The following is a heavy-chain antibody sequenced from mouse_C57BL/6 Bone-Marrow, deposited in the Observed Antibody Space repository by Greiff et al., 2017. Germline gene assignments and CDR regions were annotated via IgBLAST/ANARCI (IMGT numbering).Heavy chain of an antibody. CDR3: ASGYGSSYVWLAY. V-gene: IGHV5-6*01. J-gene: IGHJ3*01. D-gene: IGHD1-1*01. Sequence: EVQGVESGGDLVKPGGSLKLSCAASGFTFSSYGMSWVRQTPDKRLEWVATISSGGSYTYYPDSVKGRFTISRDNAKNTLYLQMSSLKSEDTAMYYCASGYGSSYVWLAYWGQGTLVTVSA. CDR2: ISSGGSYT. CDR1: GFTFSSYG.